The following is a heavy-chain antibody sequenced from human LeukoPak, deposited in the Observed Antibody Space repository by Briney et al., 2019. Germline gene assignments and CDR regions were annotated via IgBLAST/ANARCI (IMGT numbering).Heavy chain of an antibody. Sequence: SETLSLTCTVSGGSISRYYWSWIRQPPGKGLEWIGYIYYSGSTNYNPSLKSRVTISVDTSKNQFSLKLSSVTAADTAVYYCASGGYDYYGMDVWGQGTTVTVSS. J-gene: IGHJ6*02. CDR3: ASGGYDYYGMDV. CDR1: GGSISRYY. D-gene: IGHD3-16*01. V-gene: IGHV4-59*01. CDR2: IYYSGST.